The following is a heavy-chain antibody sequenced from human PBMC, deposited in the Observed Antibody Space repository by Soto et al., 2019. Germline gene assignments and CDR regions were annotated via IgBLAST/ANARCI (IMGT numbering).Heavy chain of an antibody. CDR1: GYTFTSYG. Sequence: ASVKVSCKASGYTFTSYGISWVLQAPGQGLEWMGWISAYNGNTNYAQKLQGRVTMTTDTSTSTAYMELRSLRSDDTAVYYCARGLNAGYDLWSGYSPTLYGMDVWGQGTTVTVSS. V-gene: IGHV1-18*01. CDR2: ISAYNGNT. J-gene: IGHJ6*02. D-gene: IGHD3-3*01. CDR3: ARGLNAGYDLWSGYSPTLYGMDV.